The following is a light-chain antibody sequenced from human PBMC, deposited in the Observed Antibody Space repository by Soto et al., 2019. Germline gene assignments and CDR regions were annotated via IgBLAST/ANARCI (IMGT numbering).Light chain of an antibody. CDR2: EVS. J-gene: IGLJ2*01. V-gene: IGLV2-8*01. CDR3: SSSAASNNLGV. CDR1: SSDVGGYNY. Sequence: QSALTQPPSASGSPGQSVTISCIGTSSDVGGYNYVSWYQQHPGKAPKLMIYEVSKRPSGVPERFSGSKSGNTASLTVSGLQAEDEADYYCSSSAASNNLGVFGGGTQLTVL.